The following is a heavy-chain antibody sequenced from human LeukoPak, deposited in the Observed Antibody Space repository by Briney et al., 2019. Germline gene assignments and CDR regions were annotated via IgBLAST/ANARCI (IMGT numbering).Heavy chain of an antibody. V-gene: IGHV3-23*01. CDR2: ISGSGGST. D-gene: IGHD3-22*01. J-gene: IGHJ4*02. CDR3: AKDQGDSSGYYLDLSFDY. CDR1: GFTFSSYA. Sequence: GGSLRLSCAASGFTFSSYAMSWVRQAPGKGLEWVSAISGSGGSTYYADSVKGRFTISRDNSKNTLYMQMNSLRAEDTAVYYCAKDQGDSSGYYLDLSFDYWGQGTLVTVSS.